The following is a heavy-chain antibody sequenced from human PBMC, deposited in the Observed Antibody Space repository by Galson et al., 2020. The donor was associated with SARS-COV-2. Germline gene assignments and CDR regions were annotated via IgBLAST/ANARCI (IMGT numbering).Heavy chain of an antibody. J-gene: IGHJ6*02. D-gene: IGHD3-22*01. V-gene: IGHV1-46*01. Sequence: ASVTVSCKASGYTFTSYYMHWVRQAPGQGLEWMGIINPSGGSTSYAQKFQGRVTMTRDTSTSTVHMEVSSLRSEDTAVYYCARDILNYYDSSGSFYYYYGMDVWGQGTTVTVSS. CDR3: ARDILNYYDSSGSFYYYYGMDV. CDR1: GYTFTSYY. CDR2: INPSGGST.